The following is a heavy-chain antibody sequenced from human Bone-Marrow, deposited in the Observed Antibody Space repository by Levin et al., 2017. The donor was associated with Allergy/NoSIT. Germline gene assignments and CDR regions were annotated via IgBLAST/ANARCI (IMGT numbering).Heavy chain of an antibody. V-gene: IGHV3-30*03. CDR3: ARVYDSYYFDY. D-gene: IGHD3-16*01. Sequence: AGGSLRLSCAASGFTFNSYGMHWVRQAPGRGLEWVAYISYDGSDKNYADSVKGRFTISRDKSKNTLSLQMNSLRAEDTAVYYCARVYDSYYFDYWGQGSLVAVSS. CDR2: ISYDGSDK. J-gene: IGHJ4*02. CDR1: GFTFNSYG.